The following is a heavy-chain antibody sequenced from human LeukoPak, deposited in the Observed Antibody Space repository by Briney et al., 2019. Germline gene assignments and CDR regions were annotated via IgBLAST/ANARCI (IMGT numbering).Heavy chain of an antibody. CDR1: GGSISTYY. J-gene: IGHJ4*02. D-gene: IGHD3-3*01. CDR2: IYYSGST. V-gene: IGHV4-59*01. Sequence: SETLSLTCTVSGGSISTYYWTWIRQPPGKGLKWIGYIYYSGSTNYNPSLKSRVTMSVDTSKNQFSLKLSSVTAADTAVYYCAREGGFYRPLDYSGQGTLVTVSS. CDR3: AREGGFYRPLDY.